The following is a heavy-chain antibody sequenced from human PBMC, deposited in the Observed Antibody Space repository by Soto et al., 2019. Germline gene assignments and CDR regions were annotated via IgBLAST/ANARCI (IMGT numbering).Heavy chain of an antibody. CDR3: ARDQLRGMDYYGMDV. V-gene: IGHV4-59*12. D-gene: IGHD3-16*01. CDR2: IYYSGST. Sequence: SETLSLTCTVSGGSISSYYWSWIRQPPGKGLEWIGYIYYSGSTNYNPSLKSRVTISVDTSKNQFSLKLSSVTAADTAVYYCARDQLRGMDYYGMDVWGQGTTVT. CDR1: GGSISSYY. J-gene: IGHJ6*02.